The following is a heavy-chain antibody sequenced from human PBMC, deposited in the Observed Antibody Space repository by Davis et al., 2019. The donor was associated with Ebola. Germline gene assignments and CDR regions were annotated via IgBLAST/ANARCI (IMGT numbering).Heavy chain of an antibody. V-gene: IGHV3-15*01. CDR3: ARDFGYCSSTSCYTLSFRHRSGYGMDV. J-gene: IGHJ6*02. Sequence: PGGSLRLSCAASGFTFSNAWMSWVRQAPGKGLEWVGRIKSKTDGGTTDYAAPVKGRFTISRDNSKNTLYLQMNSLRAEDTAVYYCARDFGYCSSTSCYTLSFRHRSGYGMDVWGQGTTVTVSS. CDR1: GFTFSNAW. CDR2: IKSKTDGGTT. D-gene: IGHD2-2*02.